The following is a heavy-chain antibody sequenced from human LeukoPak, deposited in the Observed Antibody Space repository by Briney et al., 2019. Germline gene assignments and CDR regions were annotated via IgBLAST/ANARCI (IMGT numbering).Heavy chain of an antibody. Sequence: GGSLRLSCAASGFTFSSYAMHWVRQAPGKGLEWVAFIRYDGSNKYYADSVKGGFTISRNNSKNTLYLQMNSLRAEATAVYYCARLPGFGESCWGQGTLVTVSS. CDR1: GFTFSSYA. D-gene: IGHD3-10*01. V-gene: IGHV3-30*02. CDR3: ARLPGFGESC. J-gene: IGHJ4*02. CDR2: IRYDGSNK.